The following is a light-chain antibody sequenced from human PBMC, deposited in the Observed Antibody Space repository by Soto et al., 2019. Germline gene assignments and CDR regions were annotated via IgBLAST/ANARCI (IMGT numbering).Light chain of an antibody. CDR1: QSISRY. J-gene: IGKJ5*01. CDR3: QQYGSSPIT. CDR2: GAS. V-gene: IGKV3-20*01. Sequence: IELRQSPGTLSLSPGERTTLSCRASQSISRYLAWYQQKPGQGPRLLIYGASSRATGTPDRFSGSGSGTDFTLTISRLEPEDFAVYYCQQYGSSPITFGQGTRLEIK.